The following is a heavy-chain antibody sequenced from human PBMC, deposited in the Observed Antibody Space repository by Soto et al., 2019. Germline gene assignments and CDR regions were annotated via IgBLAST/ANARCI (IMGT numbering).Heavy chain of an antibody. CDR2: IWYNGSRT. Sequence: GETLVLSCGRARLSLNHHEKKWVRQAPGKGLEWVALIWYNGSRTNYAHSVKGRSTISRDNSKNTLHLQMNSLRAEDTAVYYCARVLSHAAEGLRNWSPGSVVTVA. D-gene: IGHD6-13*01. CDR3: ARVLSHAAEGLRN. J-gene: IGHJ1*01. V-gene: IGHV3-33*01. CDR1: RLSLNHHE.